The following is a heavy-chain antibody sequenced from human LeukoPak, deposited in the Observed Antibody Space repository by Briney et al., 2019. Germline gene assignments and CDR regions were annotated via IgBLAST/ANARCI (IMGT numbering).Heavy chain of an antibody. J-gene: IGHJ6*04. V-gene: IGHV1-69*06. CDR2: IIPIFGTA. CDR1: GGTFSSYA. CDR3: ARGSAAVTMVREKSPYGMDV. Sequence: ASVKVSCKASGGTFSSYAISWVRQAPGQALEWMGGIIPIFGTANYAQKFQGRVTITADKSTSTAYMELSSLRSEDTAVYYCARGSAAVTMVREKSPYGMDVWGKGTTVTVSS. D-gene: IGHD3-10*01.